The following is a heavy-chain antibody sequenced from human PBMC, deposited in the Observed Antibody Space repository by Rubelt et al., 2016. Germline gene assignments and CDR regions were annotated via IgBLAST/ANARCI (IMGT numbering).Heavy chain of an antibody. Sequence: EVRLLESGGGLVQPGGSLRLSCAASGFTLSNFAMSWVRQAPGKGLEWVSTIGASGNTYPADSVKGRFTISRDISESTLYLQINSLRAEDSGIYYCAKRSVSGWYYFDHWGQGTLVTVSS. CDR3: AKRSVSGWYYFDH. J-gene: IGHJ4*02. D-gene: IGHD6-19*01. V-gene: IGHV3-23*01. CDR2: IGASGNT. CDR1: GFTLSNFA.